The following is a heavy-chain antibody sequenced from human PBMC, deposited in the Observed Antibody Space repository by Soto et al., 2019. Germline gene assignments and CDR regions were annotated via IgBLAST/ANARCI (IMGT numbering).Heavy chain of an antibody. CDR3: AKYHSSEDAFDI. V-gene: IGHV3-23*01. J-gene: IGHJ3*02. Sequence: GGSLRLSCAASGFTFSSYAMSWVRQAPGKGLEWVSAISGSGGSTYYADAVKGRFTISRDNSKNTLYLQMNSLRAEDTAVYYCAKYHSSEDAFDIWGQGTMVTVSS. CDR2: ISGSGGST. D-gene: IGHD2-2*01. CDR1: GFTFSSYA.